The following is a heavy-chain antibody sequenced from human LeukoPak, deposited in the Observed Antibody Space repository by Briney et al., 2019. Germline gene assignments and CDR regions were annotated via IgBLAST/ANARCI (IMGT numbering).Heavy chain of an antibody. CDR1: GYSISSGYY. CDR3: ASSTPIYGSGSPH. V-gene: IGHV4-38-2*02. CDR2: IYHRGST. J-gene: IGHJ4*02. Sequence: SETLSLTCTVSGYSISSGYYWGWIRQPPGKGLEWIGSIYHRGSTYYNPSLKSRVTISVDTSKNQFSLKLSSVTAADTAVYYCASSTPIYGSGSPHWGQGTLVTVSS. D-gene: IGHD3-10*01.